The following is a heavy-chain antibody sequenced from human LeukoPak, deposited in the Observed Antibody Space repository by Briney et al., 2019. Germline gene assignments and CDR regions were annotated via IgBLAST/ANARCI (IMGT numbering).Heavy chain of an antibody. Sequence: ASVKVSCKASGYTFTRYYMHWVRQAPGQGLEWMGWISAYNGNTNYAQKLQGRVTMTTDTSTSTAYMELRSLRSDDTAVYYCARVSGDGSGSYYTYYFDYWGQGTLVTVS. V-gene: IGHV1-18*04. J-gene: IGHJ4*02. CDR3: ARVSGDGSGSYYTYYFDY. CDR2: ISAYNGNT. CDR1: GYTFTRYY. D-gene: IGHD3-10*01.